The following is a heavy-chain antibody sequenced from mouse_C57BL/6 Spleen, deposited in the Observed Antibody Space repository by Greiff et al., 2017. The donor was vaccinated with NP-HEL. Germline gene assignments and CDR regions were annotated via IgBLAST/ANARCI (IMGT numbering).Heavy chain of an antibody. CDR2: IYPGSGST. CDR3: ARSGVYYYGSSLDY. Sequence: QVQLQQPGAELVKPGASVKMSCKASGYTFTSYWITWVKQRPGQGLEWIGDIYPGSGSTNYNEKFKSKATLTVETSSSTAYMQLSSLTSEDSAVYYCARSGVYYYGSSLDYWGQGTTLTVSS. J-gene: IGHJ2*01. V-gene: IGHV1-55*01. CDR1: GYTFTSYW. D-gene: IGHD1-1*01.